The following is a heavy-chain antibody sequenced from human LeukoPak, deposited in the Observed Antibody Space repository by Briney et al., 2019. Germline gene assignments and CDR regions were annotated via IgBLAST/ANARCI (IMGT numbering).Heavy chain of an antibody. D-gene: IGHD2-21*01. Sequence: GGSLRLSCVGSGFTFRSHAMSWVRQAPEKGLEFVSGIYENGGTTYYADSVKGRFSISRDNSKNTLYLQMDSLRGEDTAVYYCAKDFRIGYFAHFDYWGQGALVTVSS. CDR2: IYENGGTT. J-gene: IGHJ4*02. CDR3: AKDFRIGYFAHFDY. V-gene: IGHV3-23*01. CDR1: GFTFRSHA.